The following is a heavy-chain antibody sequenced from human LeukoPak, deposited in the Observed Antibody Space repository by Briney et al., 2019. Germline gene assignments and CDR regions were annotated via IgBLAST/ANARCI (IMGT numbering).Heavy chain of an antibody. Sequence: SETLSLTCTVSGGSISSSSYYWGWIRQPPGKGLEWIGSIYYSGSTYYNPSLKSRVTISVDTSKNQFSLKLSSVTAADTAVYYCAREYCGGDCYSPLFFDYWGQGTLVTVSS. V-gene: IGHV4-39*02. D-gene: IGHD2-21*02. CDR1: GGSISSSSYY. J-gene: IGHJ4*02. CDR2: IYYSGST. CDR3: AREYCGGDCYSPLFFDY.